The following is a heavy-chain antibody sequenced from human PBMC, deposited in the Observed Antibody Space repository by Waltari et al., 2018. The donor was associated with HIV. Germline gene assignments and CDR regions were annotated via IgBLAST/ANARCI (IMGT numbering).Heavy chain of an antibody. D-gene: IGHD2-21*01. J-gene: IGHJ1*01. V-gene: IGHV4-34*01. CDR3: ARGNPHIVVTYFQH. CDR2: VNDSGDT. Sequence: QVQLQQWGAGLLKPSETLSLTCAVSGESLIGYSWSWIRQPPRKGLEWIGEVNDSGDTNYNPSLKSRVTISLDTSKNQFSLKVSSVTAADTAVYYCARGNPHIVVTYFQHWDQGALVTVSS. CDR1: GESLIGYS.